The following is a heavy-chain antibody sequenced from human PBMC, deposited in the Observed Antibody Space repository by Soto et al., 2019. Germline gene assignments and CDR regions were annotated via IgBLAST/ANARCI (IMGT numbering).Heavy chain of an antibody. CDR3: AHRTGFDY. CDR1: GYTFSSFD. CDR2: ISGSGGGT. V-gene: IGHV3-23*01. Sequence: EVQLWESGGGLVQPGGSLRLSCAVSGYTFSSFDMSWVRQAPGKGLEWVSTISGSGGGTNYADSVKGRFTISRDISTYTVYLQVNSLRAEDTAVYYCAHRTGFDYWGQGALVTVSS. J-gene: IGHJ4*02.